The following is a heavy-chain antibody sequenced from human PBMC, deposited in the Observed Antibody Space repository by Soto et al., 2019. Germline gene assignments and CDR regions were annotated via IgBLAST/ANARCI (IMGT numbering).Heavy chain of an antibody. Sequence: SVKVSCKAPGGTFSSYAISWVRQAPGQGLEWMGGVIPIFGTAKYAQKFQGRVTITADESTSTGYMELRSLRSEDTAVYYCARSQGGSSSLDIYYYYYYGMDVWGQGTTVTVS. CDR2: VIPIFGTA. V-gene: IGHV1-69*13. CDR3: ARSQGGSSSLDIYYYYYYGMDV. J-gene: IGHJ6*02. CDR1: GGTFSSYA. D-gene: IGHD2-15*01.